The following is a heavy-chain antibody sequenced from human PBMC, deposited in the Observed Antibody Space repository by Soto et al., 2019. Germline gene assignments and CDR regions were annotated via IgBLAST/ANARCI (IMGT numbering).Heavy chain of an antibody. J-gene: IGHJ6*03. CDR3: ARSQYQLLYSYYYYYMDV. Sequence: QVQLQRWGAGLLKPSETLSLTCAVYGGSFSGYYWSWIRQPPGKGLEWIGEINHSGSTNYNPSLKSRVTISVDTSKNQFSLKLSSVTAADTAVYYCARSQYQLLYSYYYYYMDVWGKGTTVTVSS. D-gene: IGHD2-2*02. CDR1: GGSFSGYY. CDR2: INHSGST. V-gene: IGHV4-34*01.